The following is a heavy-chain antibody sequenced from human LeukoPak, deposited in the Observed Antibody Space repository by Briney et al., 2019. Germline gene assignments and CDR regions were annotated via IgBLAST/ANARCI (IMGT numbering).Heavy chain of an antibody. CDR2: ISGSGGST. Sequence: DPGGSLRLSCAASGFTFSSYAMSWVRQAPGKGLEWVSAISGSGGSTYYADSVKGRFTISRDNSKNTLYLQMNSLRAEDTAVYYCAKTLRYYYYYGMDVWGQGTTVTVSS. V-gene: IGHV3-23*01. J-gene: IGHJ6*02. CDR1: GFTFSSYA. CDR3: AKTLRYYYYYGMDV.